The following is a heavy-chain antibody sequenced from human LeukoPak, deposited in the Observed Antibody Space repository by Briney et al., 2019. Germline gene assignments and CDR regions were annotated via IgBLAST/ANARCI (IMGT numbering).Heavy chain of an antibody. D-gene: IGHD7-27*01. Sequence: GGSLRLSCAASGFTFSSYTMNWVRQAPGRGLEWVSAFSAGGGGTYYADSVKGRLIISRDNSKSTLYLQMNSLRVEDTAIYYCAKDGIDWGSYFDNWGQGTLVTVSS. V-gene: IGHV3-23*01. CDR1: GFTFSSYT. CDR2: FSAGGGGT. CDR3: AKDGIDWGSYFDN. J-gene: IGHJ4*02.